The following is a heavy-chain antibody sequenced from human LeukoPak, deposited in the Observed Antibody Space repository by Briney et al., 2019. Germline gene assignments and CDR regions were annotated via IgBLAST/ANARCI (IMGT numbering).Heavy chain of an antibody. Sequence: SETLSLTCTVSGGSISSYYWSWIRQPAGKGLEWIGRIYTSGSTTYNPSLKSRVTISVDTSKNQLSLKLSSVTAADTAVYYCARAPLDDILTESWFDPWGQGTLVTVSS. CDR3: ARAPLDDILTESWFDP. V-gene: IGHV4-4*07. CDR2: IYTSGST. D-gene: IGHD3-9*01. CDR1: GGSISSYY. J-gene: IGHJ5*02.